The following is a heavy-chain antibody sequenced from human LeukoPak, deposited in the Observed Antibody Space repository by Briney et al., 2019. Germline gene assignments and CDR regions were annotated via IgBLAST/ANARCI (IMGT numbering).Heavy chain of an antibody. CDR2: ISYDGSNK. D-gene: IGHD6-6*01. Sequence: GRSLRLSCAASGFTFSSYGMHWVRQAPGKGLEWVAVISYDGSNKYYADPVKGRFTISRDNSKNTLYLQMNSLRAEDTAVYYCAKDVLGWFDPWGQGTLVTVSS. J-gene: IGHJ5*02. V-gene: IGHV3-30*18. CDR1: GFTFSSYG. CDR3: AKDVLGWFDP.